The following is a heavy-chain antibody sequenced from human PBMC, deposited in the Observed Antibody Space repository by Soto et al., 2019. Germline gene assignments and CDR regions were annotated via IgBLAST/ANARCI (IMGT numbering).Heavy chain of an antibody. J-gene: IGHJ6*03. D-gene: IGHD1-1*01. V-gene: IGHV3-23*01. CDR1: GVNFNIYA. CDR3: AKALGNPYYYYYMDV. Sequence: EVQLLESGGGLVQPGGSLRLSCAASGVNFNIYAMTWVRQAPGKGLEWVSTISPGGDSTYFADSVKGRVTISRDNSKNTLSLQMNSLSAEDTATYFCAKALGNPYYYYYMDVWGTGTTVTVSS. CDR2: ISPGGDST.